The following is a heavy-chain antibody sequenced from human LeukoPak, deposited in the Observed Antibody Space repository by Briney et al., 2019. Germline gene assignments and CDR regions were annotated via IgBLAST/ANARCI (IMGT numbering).Heavy chain of an antibody. CDR3: ARDHYGGNV. CDR2: IYYTGST. Sequence: SETLSLTCTVSGGSISTYYWSWIRQPPGKGLEWIGYIYYTGSTSYNPSLKSRVTMSLDASKNQFSLELNSVTPADTAVYYCARDHYGGNVWGQGTLVTVSS. J-gene: IGHJ4*02. V-gene: IGHV4-59*01. CDR1: GGSISTYY. D-gene: IGHD4-23*01.